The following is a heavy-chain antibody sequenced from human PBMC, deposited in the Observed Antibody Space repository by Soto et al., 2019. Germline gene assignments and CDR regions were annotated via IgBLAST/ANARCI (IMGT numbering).Heavy chain of an antibody. J-gene: IGHJ4*02. CDR1: GFPFSRYG. CDR3: ARSYDVNVFDY. CDR2: IPYDGLNK. V-gene: IGHV3-30*14. Sequence: QVQLVESGGGVVQPGRSLRLSCAASGFPFSRYGMHWVRQAPGMGLEWVAVIPYDGLNKDFADSVRGRFSISRDISKNTVHLQMNSLRPEDTAVYYCARSYDVNVFDYWGQGTLVIVSS. D-gene: IGHD5-12*01.